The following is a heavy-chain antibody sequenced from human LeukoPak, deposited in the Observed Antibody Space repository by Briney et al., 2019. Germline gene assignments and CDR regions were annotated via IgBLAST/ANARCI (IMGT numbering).Heavy chain of an antibody. CDR2: KNPNSGNS. CDR3: AREGLDY. CDR1: GYTFTNYD. V-gene: IGHV1-8*01. J-gene: IGHJ4*02. Sequence: ASVKASCKASGYTFTNYDINWVRQATGQGLEWVGYKNPNSGNSAYAQKFQGRVTITTDASITTAYMELSGLRSEDTALYYCAREGLDYWGQGTLVTVSS.